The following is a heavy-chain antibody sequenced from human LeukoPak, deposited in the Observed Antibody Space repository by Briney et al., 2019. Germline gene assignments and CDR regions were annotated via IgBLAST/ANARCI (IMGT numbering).Heavy chain of an antibody. V-gene: IGHV3-30*04. D-gene: IGHD2-2*02. CDR3: ARVRGYCNSTSCYSLDY. CDR1: GFTFSSYA. J-gene: IGHJ4*02. CDR2: ISYDGSNK. Sequence: GGSLRLSSAASGFTFSSYAMRGVRQGPGKGLGWVAVISYDGSNKYYADPVRGGFTISRDNSKNTLYLQINILRAEETAVYYCARVRGYCNSTSCYSLDYWGQGTLVTVSS.